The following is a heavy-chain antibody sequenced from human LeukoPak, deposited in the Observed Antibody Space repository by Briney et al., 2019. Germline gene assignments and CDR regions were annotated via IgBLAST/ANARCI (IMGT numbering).Heavy chain of an antibody. CDR2: ISSSGSTI. J-gene: IGHJ4*02. D-gene: IGHD3-22*01. V-gene: IGHV3-11*01. Sequence: GGSLRLSCAASGFTFSDYYMSWIRQAPGKGLEWVSYISSSGSTIYYADSVKGRFTISRDNSKNTLYLQMDSLRAEDTAIYYCARDNYYDSSGTFDYWGQGTLATVSS. CDR3: ARDNYYDSSGTFDY. CDR1: GFTFSDYY.